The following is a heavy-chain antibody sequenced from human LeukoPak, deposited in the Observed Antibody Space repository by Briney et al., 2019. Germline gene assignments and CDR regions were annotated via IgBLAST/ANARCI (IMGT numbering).Heavy chain of an antibody. CDR3: AKDPRYSSGWYEHRLFTPNWFDP. CDR2: ISSSSSYI. CDR1: GFTFSTYS. J-gene: IGHJ5*02. D-gene: IGHD6-19*01. Sequence: GGSLRLSCAASGFTFSTYSMTWVRQAPGKGLEWVSSISSSSSYIYYADSVKGRFTISRDNAKNSLYLQMNSLRAEDTAVYYCAKDPRYSSGWYEHRLFTPNWFDPWGQGTLVTVSS. V-gene: IGHV3-21*04.